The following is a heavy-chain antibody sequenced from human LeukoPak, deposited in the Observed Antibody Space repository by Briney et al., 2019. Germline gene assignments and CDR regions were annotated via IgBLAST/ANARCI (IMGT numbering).Heavy chain of an antibody. CDR2: ISYDGSNK. Sequence: PGGSLRLSCAASGFTFSSYGMHWVRQAPGKGLEWVAVISYDGSNKYYADSVKGRFTISRDNSKNTLYLQMNSLRAEDTPVYYCANDNGSGSFDYWGQGTLVTVSS. V-gene: IGHV3-30*18. D-gene: IGHD3-10*01. CDR1: GFTFSSYG. J-gene: IGHJ4*02. CDR3: ANDNGSGSFDY.